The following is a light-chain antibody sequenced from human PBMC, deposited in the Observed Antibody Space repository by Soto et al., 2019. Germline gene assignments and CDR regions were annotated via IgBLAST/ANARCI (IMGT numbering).Light chain of an antibody. Sequence: QPVLTQPASVSGSPGQSITISCTGTSSDVGGYNYVSWYQQYPGKAPKLMIYDVSNRPSGVSNRFSGSKSGNTASLTISGLQAEDEADYYCSSYTSSSTPHVVFGGGTQLTVL. CDR3: SSYTSSSTPHVV. J-gene: IGLJ2*01. V-gene: IGLV2-14*01. CDR2: DVS. CDR1: SSDVGGYNY.